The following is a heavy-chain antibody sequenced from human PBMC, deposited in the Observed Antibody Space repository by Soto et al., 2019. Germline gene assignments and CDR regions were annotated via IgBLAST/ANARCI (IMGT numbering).Heavy chain of an antibody. V-gene: IGHV3-15*07. CDR1: GFIFRNAW. CDR3: TTDSYMTNIIVRFDY. CDR2: VKSKTDGGTT. D-gene: IGHD4-17*01. J-gene: IGHJ4*01. Sequence: GGSLGLSCAASGFIFRNAWINWVRQAPGKGLEWVGRVKSKTDGGTTDFAAPVKGRFAISRDDSKNMVYLEMNSLKTEDTAIYYCTTDSYMTNIIVRFDYWGHGTLVTVSS.